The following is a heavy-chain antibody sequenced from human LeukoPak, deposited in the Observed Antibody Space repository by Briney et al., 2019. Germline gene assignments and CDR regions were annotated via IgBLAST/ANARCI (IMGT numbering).Heavy chain of an antibody. CDR2: ISSGGGNI. J-gene: IGHJ4*02. V-gene: IGHV3-21*01. D-gene: IGHD3-9*01. CDR1: GFTFNNYN. Sequence: PGGSLRLSCAASGFTFNNYNMNWVRQAPGKGLEWVSAISSGGGNIYYADSVKGRFTTSRDNAKNSLPLQLNSLRAEDTAVYYCGRGHYDVLAAFYMRTLDSWGQGTLVTVSS. CDR3: GRGHYDVLAAFYMRTLDS.